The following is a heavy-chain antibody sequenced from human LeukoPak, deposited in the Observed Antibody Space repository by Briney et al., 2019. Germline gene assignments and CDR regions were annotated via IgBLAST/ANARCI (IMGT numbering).Heavy chain of an antibody. Sequence: SQTLSLTCTVSGGSISSGDYYWSWIRQPPWKGLEWIGYIYYSGSTYYNPSLKSRVTISVDTSKNQFSLKLSSVTAADTAVYYCARDGGYSYWLFDYWGQGTLVTVSS. CDR3: ARDGGYSYWLFDY. V-gene: IGHV4-30-4*08. CDR1: GGSISSGDYY. J-gene: IGHJ4*02. D-gene: IGHD5-18*01. CDR2: IYYSGST.